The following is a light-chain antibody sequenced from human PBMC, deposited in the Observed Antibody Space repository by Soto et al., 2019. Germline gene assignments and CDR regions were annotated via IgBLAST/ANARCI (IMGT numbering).Light chain of an antibody. CDR2: AAS. J-gene: IGKJ4*01. CDR1: QGISSY. Sequence: DIQLTQSPSFLSASVGDRVTITCRASQGISSYLAWYQQKPGKAPKLLLYAASTLQSRVPSRFSGSGSGTEFTLSISRLQPEDFATYYCQQLNSYPLTFGGGKKVEIK. CDR3: QQLNSYPLT. V-gene: IGKV1-9*01.